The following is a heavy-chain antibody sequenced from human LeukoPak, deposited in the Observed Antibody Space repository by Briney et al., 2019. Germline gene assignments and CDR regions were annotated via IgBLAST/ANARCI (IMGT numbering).Heavy chain of an antibody. J-gene: IGHJ4*02. CDR1: GFTFSSYA. CDR3: AKWKYSNSGIDDY. CDR2: ISGSGDNT. V-gene: IGHV3-23*01. D-gene: IGHD6-6*01. Sequence: GGSLRLSCAASGFTFSSYAMSWVRQVPGKGLEWVSVISGSGDNTYYADSVKGRLTISRDNSKNMLYLQMNSLRAEDTAVYYCAKWKYSNSGIDDYWSQGTLVTVSS.